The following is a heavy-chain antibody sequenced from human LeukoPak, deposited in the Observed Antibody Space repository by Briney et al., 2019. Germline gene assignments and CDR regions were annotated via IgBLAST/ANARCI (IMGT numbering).Heavy chain of an antibody. D-gene: IGHD1-26*01. V-gene: IGHV1-2*02. Sequence: ASVTVSFTASGYTFTVYFMHWIRQAPGQGNERMGLIDPNSGGTNYAQNFQGRVTMTRDTSISTAYMELSRLRSDDTAVYYCARVRVTGSYGLDLGHWGQGTLVTVSS. CDR1: GYTFTVYF. J-gene: IGHJ4*02. CDR3: ARVRVTGSYGLDLGH. CDR2: IDPNSGGT.